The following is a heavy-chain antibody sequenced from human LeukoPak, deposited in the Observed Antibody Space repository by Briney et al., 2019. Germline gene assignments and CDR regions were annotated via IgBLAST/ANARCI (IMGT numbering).Heavy chain of an antibody. CDR3: ARHVTISGPYDASNI. CDR1: GDSISSYY. Sequence: SETLSLTCTVSGDSISSYYWSWIRQPPGKGLEWIGYIYYSGGTDYNPSLKSRVTISVDTSKNQFSLKLRSVTAADTAVYYCARHVTISGPYDASNIWGQGTMVTVSP. D-gene: IGHD5-24*01. V-gene: IGHV4-59*08. J-gene: IGHJ3*02. CDR2: IYYSGGT.